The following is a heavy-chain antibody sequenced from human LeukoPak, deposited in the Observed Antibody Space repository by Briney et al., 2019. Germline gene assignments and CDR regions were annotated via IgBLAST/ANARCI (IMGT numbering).Heavy chain of an antibody. CDR2: IKGDGSST. CDR3: ATGHSYGYNY. Sequence: GGSLRLSCAASGLTFNIFWMHWVRQALGKGLVWVSLIKGDGSSTTYMDSVKGRFIISRDNAKNTLYLQMNSLRTEDTAVYYCATGHSYGYNYWGQGTLVTVSP. CDR1: GLTFNIFW. D-gene: IGHD5-18*01. V-gene: IGHV3-74*01. J-gene: IGHJ4*02.